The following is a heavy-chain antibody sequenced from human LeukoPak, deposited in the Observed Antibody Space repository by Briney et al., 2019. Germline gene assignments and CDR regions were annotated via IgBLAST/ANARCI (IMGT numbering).Heavy chain of an antibody. CDR1: GGSIGPNY. CDR3: ARSGGSGFQLDS. J-gene: IGHJ4*02. D-gene: IGHD3-16*01. V-gene: IGHV4-4*07. Sequence: SETLSLTCTVSGGSIGPNYWSWVRQPDGKALEWIGRSYTTGSTNYNPSLKSRVTMSLDTSKNQFSLKLSSVTAADTAVYYCARSGGSGFQLDSWGQGTLVTVSS. CDR2: SYTTGST.